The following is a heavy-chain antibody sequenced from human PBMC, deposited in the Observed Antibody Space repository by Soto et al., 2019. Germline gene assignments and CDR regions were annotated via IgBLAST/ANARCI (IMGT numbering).Heavy chain of an antibody. D-gene: IGHD2-15*01. Sequence: ASVKVSCKASGYTFTSYTMNWLRQAPGQRLEWMGWINPDNGNTKSSQTFQDRVIITRDTSASTAYMDLSSLRSEDTAVYYCARGIATGQLDPWGQGTLVTVSS. J-gene: IGHJ5*02. CDR3: ARGIATGQLDP. CDR2: INPDNGNT. V-gene: IGHV1-3*01. CDR1: GYTFTSYT.